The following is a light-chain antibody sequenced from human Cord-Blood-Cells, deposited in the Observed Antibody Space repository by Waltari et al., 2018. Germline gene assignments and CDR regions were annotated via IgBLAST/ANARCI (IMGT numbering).Light chain of an antibody. V-gene: IGLV1-47*01. J-gene: IGLJ2*01. CDR3: AAWDDSLSGPV. CDR2: RNN. CDR1: SSHIGSNY. Sequence: QSVLTQPPSASGTPGQRVTISCSGSSSHIGSNYVYWYQQLPGTAPKLLIYRNNRRPSGCPDRFSGSKSGTSASLAIIGLRSEDEADYYCAAWDDSLSGPVFGGGTKLTVL.